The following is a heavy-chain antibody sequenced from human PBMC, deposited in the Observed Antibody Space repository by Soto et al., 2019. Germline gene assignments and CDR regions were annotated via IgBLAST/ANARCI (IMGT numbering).Heavy chain of an antibody. CDR2: INHSGST. Sequence: SETLSLTCAVYGGSFSGYYWSWIRQPPGKGLEWIGEINHSGSTNYNPSLKSRVTISVDTSKNQFSLKLSSVTAADTAVYYCARGPIVVVPAAKKGERVKYYYYMDVWGKGTTVTVSS. CDR1: GGSFSGYY. V-gene: IGHV4-34*01. D-gene: IGHD2-2*01. CDR3: ARGPIVVVPAAKKGERVKYYYYMDV. J-gene: IGHJ6*03.